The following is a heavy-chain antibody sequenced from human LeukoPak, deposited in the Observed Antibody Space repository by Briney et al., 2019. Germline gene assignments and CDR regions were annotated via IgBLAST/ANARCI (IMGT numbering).Heavy chain of an antibody. V-gene: IGHV3-30*18. CDR2: ISYDGSNK. J-gene: IGHJ6*02. CDR1: GFTFSSYG. Sequence: GGSLRLSCAASGFTFSSYGMHWVRQAPGKGLEWVAVISYDGSNKYYADSVKGRFTISRDNSKNTLYLQMNSLRAEDTAVYYCAKEARWCSGGSCYSDYYYGMDVWGQGTTVTVSS. CDR3: AKEARWCSGGSCYSDYYYGMDV. D-gene: IGHD2-15*01.